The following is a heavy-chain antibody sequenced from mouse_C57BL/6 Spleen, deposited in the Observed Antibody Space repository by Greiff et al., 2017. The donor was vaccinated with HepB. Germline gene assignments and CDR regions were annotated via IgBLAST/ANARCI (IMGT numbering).Heavy chain of an antibody. Sequence: QVQLQQSGPELVKPGASVKISCKASGYAFSSSWMNWVKQMPGKGLEWIRRIYPGDGDTNSNGKFKGKATLTAHKSSSTAYMQLSSLTSEDSAVYFCAREELLRRGMDYCGQGTSVTVSS. CDR3: AREELLRRGMDY. J-gene: IGHJ4*01. CDR2: IYPGDGDT. CDR1: GYAFSSSW. D-gene: IGHD1-1*01. V-gene: IGHV1-82*01.